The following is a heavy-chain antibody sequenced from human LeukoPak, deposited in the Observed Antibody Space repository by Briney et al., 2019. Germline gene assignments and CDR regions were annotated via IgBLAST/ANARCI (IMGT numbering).Heavy chain of an antibody. CDR1: GGSISSGGYY. CDR3: ARGLKYYYGSGSYKGNWFDP. V-gene: IGHV4-31*03. Sequence: PSETLSLTRTVSGGSISSGGYYWSWIRQHPGKGLEWIGYIYYSGSTYYNPSLKSRVTISVDTSKNQFSLKLSSVTAADTAVYYCARGLKYYYGSGSYKGNWFDPWGQGTLVTVSS. CDR2: IYYSGST. D-gene: IGHD3-10*01. J-gene: IGHJ5*02.